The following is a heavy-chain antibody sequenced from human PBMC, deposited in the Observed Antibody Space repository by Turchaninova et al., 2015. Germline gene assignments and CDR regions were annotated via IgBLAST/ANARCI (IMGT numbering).Heavy chain of an antibody. V-gene: IGHV1-46*02. Sequence: QVQLVQSGAEVKKPGASVKASCKASGYTFNSHVMQWVRQAPGQGLEWMGIINPSGGSTSYAQKFQGRVTMTRDTSTSTVYMELSSLRSEDTAVYYCARDAGDRNFDYWGQGTLVTVSS. CDR2: INPSGGST. CDR3: ARDAGDRNFDY. CDR1: GYTFNSHV. J-gene: IGHJ4*02. D-gene: IGHD3-16*02.